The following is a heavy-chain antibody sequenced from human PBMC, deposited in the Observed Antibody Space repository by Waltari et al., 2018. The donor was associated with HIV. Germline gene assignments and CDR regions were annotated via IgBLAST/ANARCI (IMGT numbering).Heavy chain of an antibody. CDR3: ARVRVDIVATIKAPYYFDY. J-gene: IGHJ4*02. V-gene: IGHV4-38-2*02. CDR2: IYHSGST. CDR1: GYSISSGYY. Sequence: QVQLQESGPGLVKPSETLSLTCTVSGYSISSGYYWGWIGSIYHSGSTYYNPSLKSRVTISVDTSKNQFSLKLSSVTAADTAVYYCARVRVDIVATIKAPYYFDYWGQGTLVTVSS. D-gene: IGHD5-12*01.